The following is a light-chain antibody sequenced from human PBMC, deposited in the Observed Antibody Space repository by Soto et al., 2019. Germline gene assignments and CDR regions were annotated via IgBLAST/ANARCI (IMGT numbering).Light chain of an antibody. CDR2: GAS. CDR1: ENVYSN. CDR3: QQYGSSPRIT. V-gene: IGKV3-20*01. Sequence: EIGMTQSPATLSGSPGERGALSCRASENVYSNLAWYQQKPGQAPRLLIYGASSRATGIPDRFSGSGSGTDFTLTISRLEPEDFAVYYCQQYGSSPRITFGQGTRLAI. J-gene: IGKJ5*01.